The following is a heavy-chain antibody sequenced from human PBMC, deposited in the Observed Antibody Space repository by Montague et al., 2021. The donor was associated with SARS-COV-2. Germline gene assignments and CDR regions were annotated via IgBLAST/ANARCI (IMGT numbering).Heavy chain of an antibody. J-gene: IGHJ4*02. V-gene: IGHV4-34*01. CDR3: ARGTKRVFTYDYDSSGYASDY. CDR2: INHSGST. Sequence: SETLSLTCAVYLHCFSRYSRTWIRRPPVWTPDTTGEINHSGSTKYNPSLKSRVTISVDTSKNQFSLKLSSVTAADTAVYYCARGTKRVFTYDYDSSGYASDYWGQGTLVTVSS. CDR1: LHCFSRYS. D-gene: IGHD3-22*01.